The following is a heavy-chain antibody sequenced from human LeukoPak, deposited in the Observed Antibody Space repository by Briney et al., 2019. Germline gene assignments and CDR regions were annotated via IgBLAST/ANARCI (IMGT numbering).Heavy chain of an antibody. Sequence: GGSLRLSCAASGFTFSSYWMHWVRQAPGKGLAWVSRINSDGSSTIYADSVKGRFTISRDNAKNTLYLQMISLRAEDTAVYYCARDGPLNYDSSGYYPNDAFDIWGQGTMVTVSS. V-gene: IGHV3-74*01. CDR1: GFTFSSYW. D-gene: IGHD3-22*01. J-gene: IGHJ3*02. CDR3: ARDGPLNYDSSGYYPNDAFDI. CDR2: INSDGSST.